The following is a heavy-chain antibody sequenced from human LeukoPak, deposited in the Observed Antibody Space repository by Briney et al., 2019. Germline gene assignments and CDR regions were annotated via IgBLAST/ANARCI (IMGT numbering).Heavy chain of an antibody. Sequence: ASVKVSCKASGYTFTSFYMHWVRQAPGQGLEWMGIINPSGGSTSYAQKFQGRVTMTRDTSTSTVYMELSSLRSEDTAVYYCARDFGSYYDSSGYCGYWGQGTLVTVSS. J-gene: IGHJ4*02. CDR2: INPSGGST. CDR3: ARDFGSYYDSSGYCGY. D-gene: IGHD3-22*01. CDR1: GYTFTSFY. V-gene: IGHV1-46*01.